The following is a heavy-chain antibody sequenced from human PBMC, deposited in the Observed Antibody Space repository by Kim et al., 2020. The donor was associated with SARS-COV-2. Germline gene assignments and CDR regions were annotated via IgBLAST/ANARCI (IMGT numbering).Heavy chain of an antibody. CDR3: AKRGENWNYLLPGLDP. D-gene: IGHD1-7*01. CDR2: IRWNRGSL. J-gene: IGHJ5*02. Sequence: GGSLRLSCVASGFTFDDYAMHWVRQAPGKGLEWVSGIRWNRGSLGYVDSVKGRFTISRDNAKNSLYLQMNSLRAEDTALYYCAKRGENWNYLLPGLDPLG. CDR1: GFTFDDYA. V-gene: IGHV3-9*01.